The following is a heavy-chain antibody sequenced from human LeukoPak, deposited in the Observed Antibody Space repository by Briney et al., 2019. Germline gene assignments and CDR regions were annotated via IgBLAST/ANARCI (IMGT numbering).Heavy chain of an antibody. CDR3: ARGYNMPHFDY. D-gene: IGHD2-2*01. V-gene: IGHV3-48*01. J-gene: IGHJ4*02. CDR1: GFTFSSCN. Sequence: GGSLRLSCAASGFTFSSCNMNWVRQAPGKGLEWLSYISNSSSTIYYADSVKGRFTISRDNSKNTLYLQMNSLRAEDTAVYYCARGYNMPHFDYWGQGTLVTVSS. CDR2: ISNSSSTI.